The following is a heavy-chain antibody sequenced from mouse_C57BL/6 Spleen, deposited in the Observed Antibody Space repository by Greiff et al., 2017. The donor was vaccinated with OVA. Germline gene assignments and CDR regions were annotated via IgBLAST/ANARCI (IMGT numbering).Heavy chain of an antibody. J-gene: IGHJ4*01. CDR2: INYDGSST. Sequence: DVKLVESEGGLVQPGSSMKLSCTASGFTFSDYYMAWVRQVPEKGLEWVANINYDGSSTYYLDSLKSRFIISRDNAKNILYLQMSSLKSEDTATYYCARGAYYSKGAMDYWGQGTSVTVSS. CDR3: ARGAYYSKGAMDY. D-gene: IGHD2-5*01. CDR1: GFTFSDYY. V-gene: IGHV5-16*01.